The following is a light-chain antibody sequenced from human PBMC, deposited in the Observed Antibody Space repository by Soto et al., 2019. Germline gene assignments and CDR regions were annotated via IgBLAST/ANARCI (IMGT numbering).Light chain of an antibody. CDR3: QQYFASSWT. Sequence: EIALTQSPGTLSSSPGERATLSCRASQSIYNRYFAWYQHKPGQAPRLLIYATSSRATGIPDRFGGSGSGTDFTLTINRLEPEDFAVYYCQQYFASSWTFGQGTKVDIK. CDR2: ATS. CDR1: QSIYNRY. J-gene: IGKJ1*01. V-gene: IGKV3-20*01.